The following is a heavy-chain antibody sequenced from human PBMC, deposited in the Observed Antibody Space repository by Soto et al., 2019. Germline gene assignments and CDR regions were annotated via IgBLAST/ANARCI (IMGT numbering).Heavy chain of an antibody. CDR2: ISGSGGST. J-gene: IGHJ5*02. V-gene: IGHV3-23*01. CDR3: AKMASDIVVVVARNWFDP. D-gene: IGHD2-15*01. Sequence: GGSLRLSCAASGFTFSSYAMSWVRQAPGKGLEWVSAISGSGGSTYYADSVKGRFTISRDNSKNTLYLQMNSLRAEDTAVYYCAKMASDIVVVVARNWFDPWGQGTLVTVSS. CDR1: GFTFSSYA.